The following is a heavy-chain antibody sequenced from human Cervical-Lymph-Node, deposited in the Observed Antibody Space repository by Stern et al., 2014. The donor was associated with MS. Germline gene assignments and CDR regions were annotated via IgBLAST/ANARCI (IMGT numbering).Heavy chain of an antibody. CDR1: GFTFTSPA. CDR3: AARANYYDSPGDWFDP. D-gene: IGHD3-22*01. Sequence: QLVESGPEVKKPGTSVKVSCKASGFTFTSPAVQWVRQARGQSLEWMGGIVLGCGKTNYAQKFQERVTITRDMSTSTAYMELSSLRSEDTAVYYCAARANYYDSPGDWFDPWGQGTLVTVSS. J-gene: IGHJ5*02. CDR2: IVLGCGKT. V-gene: IGHV1-58*01.